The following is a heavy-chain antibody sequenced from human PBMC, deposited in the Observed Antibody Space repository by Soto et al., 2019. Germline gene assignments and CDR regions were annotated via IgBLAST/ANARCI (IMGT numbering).Heavy chain of an antibody. V-gene: IGHV3-13*01. CDR3: ARLRYSGYEY. CDR1: VFTFSSYD. D-gene: IGHD5-12*01. CDR2: IGTAGDT. Sequence: PVGSLRLSCASSVFTFSSYDMHCVRQSTGKCLEWVSAIGTAGDTYYPGSVKGRFNISRENAKNSLYLQMNSLRAGDTAVYYCARLRYSGYEYWGQGTLVTVSS. J-gene: IGHJ4*02.